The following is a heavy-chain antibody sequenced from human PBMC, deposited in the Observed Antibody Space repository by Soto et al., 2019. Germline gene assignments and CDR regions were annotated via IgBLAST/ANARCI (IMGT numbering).Heavy chain of an antibody. CDR2: ISGSGGST. CDR3: AKDYSLELGWFDP. Sequence: PGGSLRLSCAASGFTFSSYWMHWVRQAPGKGLEWVSAISGSGGSTYYADSVKGRFTISRDNSKNTLYLQMNSLRAEDTAVYYCAKDYSLELGWFDPWGQGTLVTVSS. J-gene: IGHJ5*02. D-gene: IGHD1-7*01. CDR1: GFTFSSYW. V-gene: IGHV3-23*01.